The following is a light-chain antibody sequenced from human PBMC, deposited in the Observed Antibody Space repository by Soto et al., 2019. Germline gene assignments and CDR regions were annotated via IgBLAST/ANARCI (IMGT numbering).Light chain of an antibody. Sequence: EIVLTQSPGPLSLSPGARATLSCRASQSVSSSYLAWYQQKPGQAPRLLIYGASSRATGIPNRFSGSGSGTDFTLTISRLEPEDFAVYYCQQYGNSPQTFGQGTKVDIK. V-gene: IGKV3-20*01. CDR1: QSVSSSY. CDR3: QQYGNSPQT. J-gene: IGKJ1*01. CDR2: GAS.